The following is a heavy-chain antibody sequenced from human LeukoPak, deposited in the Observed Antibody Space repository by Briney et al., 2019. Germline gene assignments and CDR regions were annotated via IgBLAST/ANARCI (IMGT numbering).Heavy chain of an antibody. V-gene: IGHV1-2*04. J-gene: IGHJ4*02. D-gene: IGHD5-18*01. CDR2: INPNSGGT. CDR1: GYTFTGYY. Sequence: ASVKVSCKASGYTFTGYYMHWVRQVPGQGLEWMGWINPNSGGTNYAQKFQGWVTMTRDTSISTAYMELSRLRSDDTAVYYCARSGYSYGYTIDYWGQGTLVTVSS. CDR3: ARSGYSYGYTIDY.